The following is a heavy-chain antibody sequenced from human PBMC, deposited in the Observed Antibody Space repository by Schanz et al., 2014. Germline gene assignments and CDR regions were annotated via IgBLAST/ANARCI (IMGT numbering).Heavy chain of an antibody. J-gene: IGHJ6*02. CDR2: LSGGSSYI. CDR1: GFSFSDYS. V-gene: IGHV3-21*01. Sequence: VQLVESGGGLVKPGGSLRLSCAASGFSFSDYSMSWVRQAPGKGLEWVSSLSGGSSYIFYADSVKGRFTISRDNSKNTLHLQMNSLRVEDTAVYYCAKDDTQVNGMDVWGQGTLVTVSS. CDR3: AKDDTQVNGMDV.